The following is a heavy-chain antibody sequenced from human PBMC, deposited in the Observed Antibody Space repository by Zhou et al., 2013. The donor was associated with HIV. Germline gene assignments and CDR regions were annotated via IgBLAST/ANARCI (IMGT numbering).Heavy chain of an antibody. CDR1: GYIFTSYG. CDR3: ARHIYCGGDCLLSYFDY. CDR2: ISGNNGHT. J-gene: IGHJ4*02. D-gene: IGHD2-21*01. Sequence: QVQLVQSGAEVKKPGASVKVSCKASGYIFTSYGFSWVRQAPGQGLEWMGWISGNNGHTNYAQKFQGRVTMTTDTSSSTAYMELRSLRSDDTAVYYCARHIYCGGDCLLSYFDYWGQGTLVTVSS. V-gene: IGHV1-18*01.